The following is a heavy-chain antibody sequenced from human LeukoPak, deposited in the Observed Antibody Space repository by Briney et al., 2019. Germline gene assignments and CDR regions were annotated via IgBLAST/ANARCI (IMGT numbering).Heavy chain of an antibody. CDR2: MYYSGIT. Sequence: SETLSLTCTVSGDSISGFYWNWIRQPPGKGLEWIGYMYYSGITNYNPSLKSRVTISVDTSKNQFSLKLSSVTAGDTAVYYCARDIVGATEDAFDIWGQGTMVTVSS. CDR1: GDSISGFY. J-gene: IGHJ3*02. D-gene: IGHD1-26*01. V-gene: IGHV4-59*12. CDR3: ARDIVGATEDAFDI.